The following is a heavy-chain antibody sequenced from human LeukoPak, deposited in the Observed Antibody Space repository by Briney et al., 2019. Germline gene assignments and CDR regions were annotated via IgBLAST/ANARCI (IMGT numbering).Heavy chain of an antibody. V-gene: IGHV3-48*03. CDR2: ISRSGTIT. D-gene: IGHD3-10*01. J-gene: IGHJ3*02. CDR3: ARDGMGGIKAFDI. CDR1: GFTFSGYE. Sequence: GGSLRLSCAASGFTFSGYEMNWVRQAPGKGLEWISYISRSGTITSYADSVKGRITISRDNAKNSLYLQMNSLTAEDTAVYFCARDGMGGIKAFDIWGQGTMVTVSS.